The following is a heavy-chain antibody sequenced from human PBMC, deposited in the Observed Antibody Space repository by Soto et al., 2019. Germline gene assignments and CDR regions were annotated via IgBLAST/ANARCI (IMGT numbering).Heavy chain of an antibody. CDR2: IKESGFA. CDR1: NGSFSDYF. J-gene: IGHJ4*02. D-gene: IGHD6-19*01. CDR3: AGGKSSGPLYYFDT. V-gene: IGHV4-34*01. Sequence: SETLSLTCGVYNGSFSDYFWNWIRQPPGKGLEWIGEIKESGFATYNPSLKRRVTMSVDTANNQFSLKVTSVTAADTAVYYCAGGKSSGPLYYFDTWGQGTLVTVSS.